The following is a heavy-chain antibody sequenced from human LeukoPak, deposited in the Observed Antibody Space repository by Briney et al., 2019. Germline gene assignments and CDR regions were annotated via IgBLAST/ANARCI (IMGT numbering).Heavy chain of an antibody. Sequence: SETLSLTCTVSGASINNFHYYWGWVRQPPGKGLEWIGSSNYGAATYHNAHRKGRVTIAVDTSENHLSLQVNSVTAADTAVYYCARHKGTEVAIPPLLDHWGQGTLVTVS. J-gene: IGHJ4*02. CDR3: ARHKGTEVAIPPLLDH. D-gene: IGHD2-21*01. CDR1: GASINNFHYY. CDR2: SNYGAAT. V-gene: IGHV4-39*01.